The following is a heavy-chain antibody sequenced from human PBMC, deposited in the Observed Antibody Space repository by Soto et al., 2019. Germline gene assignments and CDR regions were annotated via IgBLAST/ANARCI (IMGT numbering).Heavy chain of an antibody. CDR2: IWYDGSNK. CDR1: GFTFSSYG. CDR3: ARKVEEAAGAPSGMDV. Sequence: QVQLVESGGGVVQPGRSLRLSCAASGFTFSSYGMHWVRQAPGKGLEWVAVIWYDGSNKYYADSVKGRFTISRDNSKNTLYLQMNSLRAEDTAVYYCARKVEEAAGAPSGMDVLGQGTTVTVSS. V-gene: IGHV3-33*01. J-gene: IGHJ6*02. D-gene: IGHD6-13*01.